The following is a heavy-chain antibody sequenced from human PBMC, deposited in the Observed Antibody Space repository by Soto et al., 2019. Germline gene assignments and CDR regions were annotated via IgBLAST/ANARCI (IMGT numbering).Heavy chain of an antibody. D-gene: IGHD4-17*01. CDR2: VYYSGST. Sequence: TSETLSLTCTVSDGSISRSTFYWGWIRQPPGKGLEWIGYVYYSGSTNYNPSLKSRVTMSVDTSTNSFSVRLTSVTAADTAVYYCAKTYGGRPLDSWSQGSLVTVSS. J-gene: IGHJ4*02. CDR1: DGSISRSTFY. V-gene: IGHV4-39*02. CDR3: AKTYGGRPLDS.